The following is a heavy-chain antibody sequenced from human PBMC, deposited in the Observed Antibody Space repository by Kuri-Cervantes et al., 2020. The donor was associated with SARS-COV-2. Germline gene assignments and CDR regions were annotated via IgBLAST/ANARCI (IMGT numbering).Heavy chain of an antibody. Sequence: LSLTCAASGFTFSSYAMHWVRQAPGKGLEWVAVISYDGSNKYYADSVKGRFTISRDNAKTSLYLQMNSLRAEDTAIYYCSRIWSPPLMATDGVDAFDIWGQGTMVTVSS. CDR2: ISYDGSNK. D-gene: IGHD5-24*01. V-gene: IGHV3-30-3*01. J-gene: IGHJ3*02. CDR3: SRIWSPPLMATDGVDAFDI. CDR1: GFTFSSYA.